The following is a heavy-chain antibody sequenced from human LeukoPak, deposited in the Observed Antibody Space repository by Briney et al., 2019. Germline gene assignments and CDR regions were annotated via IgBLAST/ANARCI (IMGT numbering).Heavy chain of an antibody. CDR2: ISGSGSGGST. V-gene: IGHV3-23*01. CDR3: ASGYDSSSYNFDY. Sequence: PGGSLRLSCAASGFTFSSYAMSWVRQAPGKGLEWVSSISGSGSGGSTYYADSVKGRFTISRDNSKNTLYLQMNSLRAEDTAVYYCASGYDSSSYNFDYWGQGTLVTVSS. CDR1: GFTFSSYA. D-gene: IGHD3-22*01. J-gene: IGHJ4*02.